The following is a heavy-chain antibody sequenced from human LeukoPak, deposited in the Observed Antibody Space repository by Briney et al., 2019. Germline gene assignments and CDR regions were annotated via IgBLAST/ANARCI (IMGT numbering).Heavy chain of an antibody. Sequence: GASVKVSCKASGYTFTSYYMHWVRQAPGQGLEWMGIINPSGGSTSYGQKFQGRVTMTRDTSTSTVYMELSSLRSEDTAVYYCAREGLVGASSIWGQGTLVTVSS. CDR3: AREGLVGASSI. D-gene: IGHD1-26*01. CDR1: GYTFTSYY. CDR2: INPSGGST. V-gene: IGHV1-46*01. J-gene: IGHJ4*02.